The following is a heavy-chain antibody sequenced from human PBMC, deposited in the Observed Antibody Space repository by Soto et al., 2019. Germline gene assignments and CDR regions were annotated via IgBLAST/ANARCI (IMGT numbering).Heavy chain of an antibody. Sequence: SETLSLTCAVSGGSISSSNWWSWVRQPPGKGLEWIGEIYHGGGTNYNPSLKSRVTISVDKSKNQFSLKLSSVTAADTAVYYCAREMRLLYYYYGMDVWGQGTTVTVSS. V-gene: IGHV4-4*02. D-gene: IGHD6-25*01. CDR1: GGSISSSNW. CDR2: IYHGGGT. J-gene: IGHJ6*02. CDR3: AREMRLLYYYYGMDV.